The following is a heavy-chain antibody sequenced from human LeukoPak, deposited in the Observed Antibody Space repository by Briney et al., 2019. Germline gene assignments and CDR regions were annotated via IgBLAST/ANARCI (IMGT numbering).Heavy chain of an antibody. CDR1: GYTITSYG. J-gene: IGHJ4*02. V-gene: IGHV1-18*04. CDR3: ARDLEYYYGSGSYYFDY. D-gene: IGHD3-10*01. Sequence: ASVKVSCKASGYTITSYGISWVRQAPGQGLEWMGWISAYNGNTNYAQKLQGRVTMTTDTSTSTAYMELRSLRSDDTAVYYRARDLEYYYGSGSYYFDYWGQGTLVTVSS. CDR2: ISAYNGNT.